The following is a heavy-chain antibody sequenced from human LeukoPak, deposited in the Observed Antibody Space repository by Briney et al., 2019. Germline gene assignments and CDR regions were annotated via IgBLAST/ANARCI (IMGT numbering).Heavy chain of an antibody. D-gene: IGHD4-23*01. V-gene: IGHV3-15*01. Sequence: GGSLRLSCAASGFTFSNAWMSWVRQAPGKGLERVGGIKSKTDGGTTDYAAPVKGRFTISRDDSKNTLYLQMNSLKTEDTAVYYCTTGTVVTPPFDYWGQGTLVTVSS. CDR1: GFTFSNAW. CDR2: IKSKTDGGTT. CDR3: TTGTVVTPPFDY. J-gene: IGHJ4*02.